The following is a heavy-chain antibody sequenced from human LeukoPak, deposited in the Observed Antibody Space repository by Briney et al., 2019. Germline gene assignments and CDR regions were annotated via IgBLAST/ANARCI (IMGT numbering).Heavy chain of an antibody. J-gene: IGHJ4*02. D-gene: IGHD6-19*01. CDR1: GFTFSSYG. Sequence: GGSLRLSCAASGFTFSSYGMHWVRQAPGKGLEWVAFIRYDGSNKYYADSVKGRFTISRDNSKNTLYLQMNSLRAEDTAVNYCAASYSSGWSLDYWGQGTLVTVSS. V-gene: IGHV3-30*02. CDR3: AASYSSGWSLDY. CDR2: IRYDGSNK.